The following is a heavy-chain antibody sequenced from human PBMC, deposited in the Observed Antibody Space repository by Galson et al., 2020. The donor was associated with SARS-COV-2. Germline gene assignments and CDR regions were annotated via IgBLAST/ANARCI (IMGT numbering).Heavy chain of an antibody. J-gene: IGHJ4*02. CDR3: ARDGVTSCLDN. Sequence: GESLKISCAASGFTFRSYWMSWVRHPPGKGLEWVANIKTDGSSKYYVGSVRGRFTISRDNAKNSLFLQMTSLRAEDTAIYYCARDGVTSCLDNWGQGSLVTVSS. V-gene: IGHV3-7*01. CDR2: IKTDGSSK. D-gene: IGHD2-2*01. CDR1: GFTFRSYW.